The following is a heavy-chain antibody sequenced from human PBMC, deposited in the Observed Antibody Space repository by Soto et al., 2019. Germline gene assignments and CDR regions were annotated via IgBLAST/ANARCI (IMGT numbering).Heavy chain of an antibody. D-gene: IGHD3-22*01. V-gene: IGHV4-59*02. Sequence: QTQLQASGPGLVKPSETLSLTCNVSGASVSHGYWSWIRQPPGKGLEWIGFMYFGGSFNYNPSLTSLATISVETSKNQFSMKLTSVTASDTAVYYCARSYYDSTGFAVDPWGQGTLVTVSS. CDR2: MYFGGSF. CDR1: GASVSHGY. J-gene: IGHJ5*02. CDR3: ARSYYDSTGFAVDP.